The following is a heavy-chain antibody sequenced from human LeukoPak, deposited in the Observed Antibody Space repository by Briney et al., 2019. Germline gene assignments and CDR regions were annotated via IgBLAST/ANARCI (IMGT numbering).Heavy chain of an antibody. V-gene: IGHV3-7*01. CDR1: GFTFTHHW. D-gene: IGHD3-22*01. J-gene: IGHJ4*02. CDR2: IQQGGSEK. Sequence: GGSLRLSCAASGFTFTHHWMTCAPQAPGRGLGWVADIQQGGSEKYYVDSVKGGFTISRDTAKDSVDLQKNSLRAEDTAVYYCARGWVADQYDRSGYYQWPAFDYWGQGTLVTVSS. CDR3: ARGWVADQYDRSGYYQWPAFDY.